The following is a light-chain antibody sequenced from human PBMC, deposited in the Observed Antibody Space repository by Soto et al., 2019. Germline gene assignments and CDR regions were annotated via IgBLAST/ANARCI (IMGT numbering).Light chain of an antibody. CDR3: RQSYSTPRT. V-gene: IGKV1-39*01. CDR1: QSISSY. CDR2: AAS. Sequence: DIQMTQSPSSLSASVGDRVTITCRASQSISSYLNWYQKKPGKAPKLLIYAASSMESGVPSRFSGSGSGTAFTLDISSLQPEDYGPCYCRQSYSTPRTFGQGTKVEIK. J-gene: IGKJ1*01.